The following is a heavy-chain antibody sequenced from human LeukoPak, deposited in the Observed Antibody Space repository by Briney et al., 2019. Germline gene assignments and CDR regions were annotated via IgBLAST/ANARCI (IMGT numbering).Heavy chain of an antibody. CDR2: IWYDGSNK. V-gene: IGHV3-33*01. Sequence: PGGSLRLSCAASGITFRSYGMHWVRQAPGKGLEWVAFIWYDGSNKYYADSVKGRFTISRDNSKNTLYLQMNSLRAEDTAVCYCARDSSGIAAKFFDYWGQGTLVTVSS. CDR1: GITFRSYG. CDR3: ARDSSGIAAKFFDY. J-gene: IGHJ4*02. D-gene: IGHD6-13*01.